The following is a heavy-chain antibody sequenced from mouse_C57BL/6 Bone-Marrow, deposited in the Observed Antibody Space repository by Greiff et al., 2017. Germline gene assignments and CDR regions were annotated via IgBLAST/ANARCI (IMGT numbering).Heavy chain of an antibody. CDR2: IYPRSGNT. V-gene: IGHV1-81*01. Sequence: QVQLQQSGAELARPEASVKLSCKASGYTFTSYGISWVKQRTGQGLEWIGEIYPRSGNTYYNEKFKGKATLTADKSSSTAYMELRSLTSEDSAVYFCARENYYGSSSYYFDYWGQGTTLTVSS. D-gene: IGHD1-1*01. CDR3: ARENYYGSSSYYFDY. J-gene: IGHJ2*01. CDR1: GYTFTSYG.